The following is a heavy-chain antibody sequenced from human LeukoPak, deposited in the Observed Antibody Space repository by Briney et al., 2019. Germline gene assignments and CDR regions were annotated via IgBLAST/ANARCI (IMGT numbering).Heavy chain of an antibody. CDR3: ATYYGGDTAFDY. D-gene: IGHD3-22*01. CDR1: GYRLADVY. V-gene: IGHV1-24*01. J-gene: IGHJ4*02. CDR2: LDPGHGEK. Sequence: GASVKVSCRVSGYRLADVYIHWVRQAPGPGLEWMGGLDPGHGEKLYAQKFQGRVSMTEDTSTDTAFMELSSLRSEDTATYYCATYYGGDTAFDYWGQGTLVTVSS.